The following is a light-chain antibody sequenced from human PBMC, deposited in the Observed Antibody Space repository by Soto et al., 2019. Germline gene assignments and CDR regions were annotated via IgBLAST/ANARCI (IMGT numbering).Light chain of an antibody. CDR2: DTT. Sequence: QAVVTQEPSLTVSPGGTVTLTCGSSTGAVTSGHYPYWFQQKPGQAPRTLIYDTTNKHSWTPARFSGSLLGGKAALTLAGAQTDDEADYYCLLSYRGTNWVFGGGTKFTVL. CDR1: TGAVTSGHY. V-gene: IGLV7-46*01. J-gene: IGLJ3*02. CDR3: LLSYRGTNWV.